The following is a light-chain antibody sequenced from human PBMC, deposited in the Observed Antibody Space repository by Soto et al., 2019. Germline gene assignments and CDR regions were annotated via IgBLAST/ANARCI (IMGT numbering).Light chain of an antibody. V-gene: IGKV3-20*01. CDR3: QQYGSSPIT. Sequence: DIVWTQSPGTLSLSPGEIATLSSRAIRSVSNNYLALYQEKAFQAPRLLIYGASNRATGIPDRFSGSGSGTDFTLTISRLEPEDFAVYYCQQYGSSPITFGQGTRLEIK. CDR2: GAS. CDR1: RSVSNNY. J-gene: IGKJ5*01.